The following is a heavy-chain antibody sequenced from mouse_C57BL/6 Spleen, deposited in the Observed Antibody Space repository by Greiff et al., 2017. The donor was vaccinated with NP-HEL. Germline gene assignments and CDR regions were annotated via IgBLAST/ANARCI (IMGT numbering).Heavy chain of an antibody. J-gene: IGHJ2*01. CDR2: ISSGGSYT. CDR1: GFTFSSYG. CDR3: ARQEDYDYDHVDY. D-gene: IGHD2-4*01. Sequence: EVKLQESGGDLVKPGGSLKLSCAASGFTFSSYGMSWVRQTPDKRLEWVATISSGGSYTYYPDSVKGRFTISEDNAKNTLYLKMSSLTSEDTAMYYCARQEDYDYDHVDYWGQGTTLTVSS. V-gene: IGHV5-6*01.